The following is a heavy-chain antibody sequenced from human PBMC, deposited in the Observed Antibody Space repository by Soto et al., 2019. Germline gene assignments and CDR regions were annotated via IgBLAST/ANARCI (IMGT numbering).Heavy chain of an antibody. D-gene: IGHD6-13*01. CDR2: IYHSGST. V-gene: IGHV4-30-2*01. CDR3: DRSGYSRSFDY. CDR1: GGSISSGGYS. Sequence: SETLSLTCAVSGGSISSGGYSWSWIRQPPGKGLEWIGYIYHSGSTYYNPSLKSRVTISVDRSKNQFSLKLSSVTAADTAVYYCDRSGYSRSFDYWGQGTLVTVSS. J-gene: IGHJ4*02.